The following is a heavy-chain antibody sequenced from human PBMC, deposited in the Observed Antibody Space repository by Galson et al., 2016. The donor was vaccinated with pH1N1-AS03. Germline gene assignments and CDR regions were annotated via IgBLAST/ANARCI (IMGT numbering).Heavy chain of an antibody. J-gene: IGHJ4*02. Sequence: CAISGDSVSSNTAAWNWIRQSPSSGLEWLGRTYYRSQWSPWDNDYPPFVRGRITINPDTSKNQFFLQLNSVTPEDTAIYYCARDHLGAGPAFDYWGQGSLVTVTS. D-gene: IGHD1-26*01. CDR3: ARDHLGAGPAFDY. CDR2: TYYRSQWSPWDN. CDR1: GDSVSSNTAA. V-gene: IGHV6-1*01.